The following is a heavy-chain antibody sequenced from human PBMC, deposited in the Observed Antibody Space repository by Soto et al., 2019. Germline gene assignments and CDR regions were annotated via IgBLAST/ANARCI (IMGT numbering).Heavy chain of an antibody. J-gene: IGHJ4*02. D-gene: IGHD3-22*01. CDR1: GYTFTSYG. Sequence: GASVKVSCKASGYTFTSYGISWVRQAPGQGLEWMGWISAYNGNTNYAQKLQGRVTMTTDTSTSTAYMELRSLRSDDTAVYYCARDRPEYDRVWLLQPCDYWGQGTLVTVYS. CDR3: ARDRPEYDRVWLLQPCDY. V-gene: IGHV1-18*01. CDR2: ISAYNGNT.